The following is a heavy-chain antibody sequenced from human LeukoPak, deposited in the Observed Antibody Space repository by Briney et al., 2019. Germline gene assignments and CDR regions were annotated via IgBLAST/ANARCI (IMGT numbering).Heavy chain of an antibody. V-gene: IGHV1-69*13. J-gene: IGHJ5*02. CDR2: IIPIFGTA. CDR1: GGTFSSYA. CDR3: ARDNGYGDYP. Sequence: ASVKVSCTASGGTFSSYAISWVRQAPGQGLEWMGGIIPIFGTANYAQKFQGRVTITADESTSTAYMELSSLRSEDTAVYYCARDNGYGDYPWGQGTLVTVSS. D-gene: IGHD4-17*01.